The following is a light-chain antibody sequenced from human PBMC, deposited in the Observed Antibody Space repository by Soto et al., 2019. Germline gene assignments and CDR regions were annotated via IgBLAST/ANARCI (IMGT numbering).Light chain of an antibody. CDR2: GAS. Sequence: EIVMTQSPATLSVSPGERATLSCRASQSVSSNFAWYQQKPGQDPRLLIYGASTRASGIPARFSGSGSGTECTLTNGSLQSEDFAVYYCQQYNNWPPWTFGQGTKVEIK. CDR1: QSVSSN. V-gene: IGKV3-15*01. CDR3: QQYNNWPPWT. J-gene: IGKJ1*01.